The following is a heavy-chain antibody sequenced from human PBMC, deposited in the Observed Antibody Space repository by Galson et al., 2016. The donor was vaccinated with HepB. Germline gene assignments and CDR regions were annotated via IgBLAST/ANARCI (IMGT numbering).Heavy chain of an antibody. V-gene: IGHV1-18*01. CDR3: ARNGYSSNWYSTFDI. CDR1: GYTFTSYG. D-gene: IGHD6-13*01. CDR2: ISAYNGNT. J-gene: IGHJ3*02. Sequence: SVKVSCKASGYTFTSYGINWVRQAPGQGLEWMGWISAYNGNTNYAQKLQGRVTMTTDTSTSTAYMELRSLRSDDTAVYYCARNGYSSNWYSTFDIWGQGTMVTVSS.